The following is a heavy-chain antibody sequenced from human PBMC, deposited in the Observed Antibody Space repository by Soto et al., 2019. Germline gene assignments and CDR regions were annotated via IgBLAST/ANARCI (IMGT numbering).Heavy chain of an antibody. CDR2: IIPILGIA. J-gene: IGHJ4*02. D-gene: IGHD5-12*01. Sequence: QVQLVQSGAEVKKPGSSVKVSCKASGGTFSSYTISWVRQAPGQGLEWMGRIIPILGIANYAQKFQGRVTITSDKYTSTAYIDLSSLRSEYTAVYYCARERGYSGYDLYGGQGTLVTVCS. CDR3: ARERGYSGYDLY. CDR1: GGTFSSYT. V-gene: IGHV1-69*02.